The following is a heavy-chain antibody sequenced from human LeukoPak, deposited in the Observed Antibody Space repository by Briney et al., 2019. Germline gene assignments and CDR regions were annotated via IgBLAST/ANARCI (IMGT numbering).Heavy chain of an antibody. J-gene: IGHJ4*02. D-gene: IGHD6-13*01. Sequence: ASVKVSCKVSGYTLTELSMHWVRQAPGKGLEWMGGFDPEDGETIYAKKFQGRVTMTEDTSTDTAYMELSSLRSEDTAVYYCATDGSSSSWLPDYWGQGTLVTVSS. CDR1: GYTLTELS. V-gene: IGHV1-24*01. CDR2: FDPEDGET. CDR3: ATDGSSSSWLPDY.